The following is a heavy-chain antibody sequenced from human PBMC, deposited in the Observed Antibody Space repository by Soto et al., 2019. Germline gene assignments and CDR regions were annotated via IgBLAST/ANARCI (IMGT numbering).Heavy chain of an antibody. V-gene: IGHV4-34*01. CDR2: INHSGST. D-gene: IGHD1-7*01. Sequence: SETLSLTCAVYGGSFSGYYWSWIRQPPGKGLEWIGEINHSGSTNYNPSLKSRVTISVDTSKNQFSLKLSSVTAADTAVYYCARARTTGTTFNDYWGQGTLVTVSS. J-gene: IGHJ4*02. CDR1: GGSFSGYY. CDR3: ARARTTGTTFNDY.